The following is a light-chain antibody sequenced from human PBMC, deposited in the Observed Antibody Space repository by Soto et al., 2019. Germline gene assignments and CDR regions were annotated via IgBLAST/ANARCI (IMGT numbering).Light chain of an antibody. CDR1: SSNIGSNT. V-gene: IGLV1-44*01. J-gene: IGLJ2*01. CDR3: AAWDDSLNGPV. Sequence: QSVLTQPPSASGTPGQRVTISCSGSSSNIGSNTVNWYQQLPGTAPKLLIYSNNQRPSGVPDRFSGSKSGTSASLAISGLQSEDEADYYCAAWDDSLNGPVFGGGKKVTVL. CDR2: SNN.